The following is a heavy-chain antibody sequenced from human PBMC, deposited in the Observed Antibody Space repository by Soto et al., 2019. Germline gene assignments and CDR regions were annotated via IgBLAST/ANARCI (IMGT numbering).Heavy chain of an antibody. Sequence: QVQLVQSGAEVKKPGASVKVSCKASGYTFTSYDINWVRQATGQGLEWMGWMNPNSGNTGYAQKFQGRVTMTRNTAISTAYMELSSLRSEDTAVYYCARYPPRTAIVYYCGMDVWGQGTTVTVSS. CDR1: GYTFTSYD. V-gene: IGHV1-8*01. CDR2: MNPNSGNT. D-gene: IGHD5-18*01. CDR3: ARYPPRTAIVYYCGMDV. J-gene: IGHJ6*02.